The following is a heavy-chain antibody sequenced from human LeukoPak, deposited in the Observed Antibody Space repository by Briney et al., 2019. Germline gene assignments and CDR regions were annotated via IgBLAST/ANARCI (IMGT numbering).Heavy chain of an antibody. Sequence: RSSETLSLTCTVSGGSISSYYWSWIRQPPGKGLEWIGYIYYSGSTNYNPSLKSRVTISVDTSKNQFSLKLSSVTAADTAVYYCARHFSNSPYYDFWSGSSYYYYGMDVWGQGTTVTVSS. D-gene: IGHD3-3*01. CDR2: IYYSGST. J-gene: IGHJ6*02. V-gene: IGHV4-59*08. CDR3: ARHFSNSPYYDFWSGSSYYYYGMDV. CDR1: GGSISSYY.